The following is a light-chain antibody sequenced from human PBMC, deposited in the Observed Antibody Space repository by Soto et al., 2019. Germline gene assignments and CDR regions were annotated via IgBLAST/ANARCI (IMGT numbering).Light chain of an antibody. Sequence: QSALTQPPSASGSPGQSVTISCTGTSSDVGGYNHVSWYQQHPGKAPQLMLYEVDKRPSGVPDRFSGSKSGNTASLTVSGLRAEDEADYYCSSCTVYNTRVFGGGTKLTVL. V-gene: IGLV2-8*01. CDR1: SSDVGGYNH. CDR2: EVD. CDR3: SSCTVYNTRV. J-gene: IGLJ3*02.